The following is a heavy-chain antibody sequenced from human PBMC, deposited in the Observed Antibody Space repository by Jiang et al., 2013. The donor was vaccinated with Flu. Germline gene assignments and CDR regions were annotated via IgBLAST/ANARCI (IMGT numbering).Heavy chain of an antibody. CDR1: GFSFTYYY. CDR2: IDPNSGDT. Sequence: SGFSFTYYYINWVRQAPGQGLEWMGWIDPNSGDTNYAQKFQGGVTMTWDTSISTAYMELGRVRSDDTAVYYCASWGGYCSTTTCYYGVDVWGQGTMVTVSS. V-gene: IGHV1-2*02. J-gene: IGHJ6*02. D-gene: IGHD2-2*01. CDR3: ASWGGYCSTTTCYYGVDV.